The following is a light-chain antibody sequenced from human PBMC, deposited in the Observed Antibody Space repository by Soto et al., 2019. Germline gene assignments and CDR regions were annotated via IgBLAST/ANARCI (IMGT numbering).Light chain of an antibody. CDR1: QSISSSY. CDR2: GAS. V-gene: IGKV3-20*01. J-gene: IGKJ1*01. CDR3: EEDGSSPWT. Sequence: EIVLTQSPGPPSLSPGERATLSCMASQSISSSYLAWYQQKPGQAPRLLIYGASSKATGIPDRFSGSGSGTDFTFTISRLEPEDVAVYYGEEDGSSPWTFGQGTKVVIK.